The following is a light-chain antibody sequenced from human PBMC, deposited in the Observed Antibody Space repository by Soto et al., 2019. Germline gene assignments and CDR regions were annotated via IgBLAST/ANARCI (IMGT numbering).Light chain of an antibody. V-gene: IGKV3-15*01. Sequence: EVMMTQSPATLSVSPGERATLSCRASQSVSSSLAWYQQKPGQAPRLLIYDESSRATGIPARFSGSGSGTEFTLTISSLQSEDFAVYYCQQYNNWLTFGQGTRLEI. J-gene: IGKJ5*01. CDR3: QQYNNWLT. CDR2: DES. CDR1: QSVSSS.